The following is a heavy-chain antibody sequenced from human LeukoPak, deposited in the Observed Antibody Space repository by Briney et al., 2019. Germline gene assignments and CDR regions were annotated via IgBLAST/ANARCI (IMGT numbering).Heavy chain of an antibody. J-gene: IGHJ6*02. V-gene: IGHV3-33*01. D-gene: IGHD3-9*01. Sequence: AGRSLRLSCAASGFTFSSYGMHWVRQAPGKGLEWVAVIWYDGSNKYYADSVRGRFTISRDNSKNTLYLQMNSLRAEDTAVYYCARESQYYDILSGDLYYGMDVWGQGTTVTVSS. CDR2: IWYDGSNK. CDR1: GFTFSSYG. CDR3: ARESQYYDILSGDLYYGMDV.